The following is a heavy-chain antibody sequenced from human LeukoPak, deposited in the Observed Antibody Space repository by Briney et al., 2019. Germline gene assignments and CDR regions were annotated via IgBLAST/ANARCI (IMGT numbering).Heavy chain of an antibody. Sequence: TGGSLRLSCAASGFTSSTYGMNWVRQAPGKGLEWVSTISGSSVNTYYADSVKGRFTISRDNSKNTLYLQMNSLTVEDTAVCYCATPYGSGSYDYWGQGTLVTVSS. CDR2: ISGSSVNT. V-gene: IGHV3-23*01. CDR1: GFTSSTYG. D-gene: IGHD3-10*01. J-gene: IGHJ4*02. CDR3: ATPYGSGSYDY.